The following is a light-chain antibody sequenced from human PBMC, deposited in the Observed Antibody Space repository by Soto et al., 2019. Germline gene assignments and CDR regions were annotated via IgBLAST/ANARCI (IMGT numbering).Light chain of an antibody. V-gene: IGLV2-8*01. CDR1: SSDVGGYNY. Sequence: QSALTQPPSASGSPGQSVTISCTGTSSDVGGYNYVSWYQQHPGKAPKLMIYEVSKRPSGVPDRFSGSKSGNTASLTVSGLQAEDEADYCCSSYAGSIVVFGGGTKLTVL. CDR2: EVS. J-gene: IGLJ2*01. CDR3: SSYAGSIVV.